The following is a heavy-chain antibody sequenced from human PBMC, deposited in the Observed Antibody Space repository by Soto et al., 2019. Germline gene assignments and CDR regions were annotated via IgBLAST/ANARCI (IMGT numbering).Heavy chain of an antibody. D-gene: IGHD2-15*01. CDR2: ISYDGSNK. Sequence: QPGGSLRLSCAASGFTFSSYAMHWVRQAPGKGLEWVAVISYDGSNKYYADSVKGRFTISRDNSKNTLYLQMNSLRAEDTAVYYCARLIVVVVAATTGVDYWGQGTLVTVSS. CDR1: GFTFSSYA. CDR3: ARLIVVVVAATTGVDY. V-gene: IGHV3-30-3*01. J-gene: IGHJ4*02.